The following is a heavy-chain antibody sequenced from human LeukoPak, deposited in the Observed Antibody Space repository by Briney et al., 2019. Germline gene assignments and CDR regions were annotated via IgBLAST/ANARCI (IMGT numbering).Heavy chain of an antibody. V-gene: IGHV3-21*01. J-gene: IGHJ3*02. CDR1: GFTFSSYS. CDR2: ISSSSSYI. CDR3: AREKNEMGAFDI. D-gene: IGHD2-8*01. Sequence: GGSLRLSCAASGFTFSSYSMNWVRQAPGKGLEWVPSISSSSSYIYYTDSVKGRFTISRDNAKNSLYLQMNSLRAEDTAVYYCAREKNEMGAFDIWGQGTMVTVSS.